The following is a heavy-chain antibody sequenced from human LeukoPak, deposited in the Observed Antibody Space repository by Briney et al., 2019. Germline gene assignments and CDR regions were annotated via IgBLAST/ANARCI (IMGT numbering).Heavy chain of an antibody. CDR1: GFTFSHYG. CDR2: ISYDGSNK. J-gene: IGHJ2*01. D-gene: IGHD4-17*01. Sequence: GGSLRLSCAASGFTFSHYGMHWVRQAPGKGLEWVAVISYDGSNKHYVDSVKGRFTISRDNSKNTLYLQMSSLRAEDTAVYYCAKCDSGDYGRYFDLWGRGTLVTVSS. V-gene: IGHV3-30*18. CDR3: AKCDSGDYGRYFDL.